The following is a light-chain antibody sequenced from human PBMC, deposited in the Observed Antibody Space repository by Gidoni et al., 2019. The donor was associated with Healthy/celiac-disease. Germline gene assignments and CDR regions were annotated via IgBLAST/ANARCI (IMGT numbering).Light chain of an antibody. V-gene: IGKV4-1*01. CDR2: WAS. CDR3: QQYYSTPLT. J-gene: IGKJ3*01. CDR1: QSVLYSPNNKNY. Sequence: DIVMTQSPDSLAVSLGERATINCKSSQSVLYSPNNKNYLAWYQQKPGQPPKLPIYWASTRESGVPDRFSGSGSGTDFTLTISSLQAEDVAVYYCQQYYSTPLTFGPGTKVDIK.